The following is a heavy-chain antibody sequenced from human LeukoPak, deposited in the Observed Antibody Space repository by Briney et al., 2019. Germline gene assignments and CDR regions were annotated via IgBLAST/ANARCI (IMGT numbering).Heavy chain of an antibody. CDR1: GYSFTSYW. D-gene: IGHD3-22*01. Sequence: GESLKISCKGSGYSFTSYWIGWVRQMPGKGLEWMGIIYPGDSDTRYSPSFQGQVTISADKSISTAYLQWSSLKASDTAMYYCARLAPDYYDSSGPFQHWGQGTLVTVSS. J-gene: IGHJ1*01. V-gene: IGHV5-51*01. CDR2: IYPGDSDT. CDR3: ARLAPDYYDSSGPFQH.